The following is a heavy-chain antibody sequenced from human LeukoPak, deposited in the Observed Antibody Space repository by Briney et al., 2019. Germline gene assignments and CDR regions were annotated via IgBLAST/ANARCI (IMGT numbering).Heavy chain of an antibody. CDR2: IYYSGRT. CDR1: GDSVSRSDSY. V-gene: IGHV4-39*01. J-gene: IGHJ1*01. D-gene: IGHD3-22*01. Sequence: SETLSLSCTIFGDSVSRSDSYWDWIRQPPGKGLEWIGTIYYSGRTYYSPSLKSRVTLSVDMSNNQFSLTLSSVTAADTALYFCARRRYYDSSGYLEWGQGTLVTVSS. CDR3: ARRRYYDSSGYLE.